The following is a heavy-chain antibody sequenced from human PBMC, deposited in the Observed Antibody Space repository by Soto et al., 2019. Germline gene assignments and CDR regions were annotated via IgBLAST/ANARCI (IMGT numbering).Heavy chain of an antibody. CDR2: IYYSGST. CDR1: GGSISSSSYY. Sequence: PSETLSLTCTVSGGSISSSSYYWGWIRQPPGKGLEWIGSIYYSGSTYYNPSLKSRVTISVDTSKNQFSLKLSSVTAADTAVYYCARSGLTTVTYYWFDPWGQGTLVTVSS. V-gene: IGHV4-39*07. CDR3: ARSGLTTVTYYWFDP. D-gene: IGHD4-17*01. J-gene: IGHJ5*02.